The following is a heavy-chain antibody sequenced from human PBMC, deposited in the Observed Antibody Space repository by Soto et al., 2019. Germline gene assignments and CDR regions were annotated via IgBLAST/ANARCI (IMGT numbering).Heavy chain of an antibody. V-gene: IGHV3-23*01. J-gene: IGHJ4*02. Sequence: PGGSLRLSCAASGFTFSSYAMSWVRQAPGKGLEWVSAISGSGGSTYYADSVKGRFTISRDNSKNTLYLQMNSLRAEDTAVYYCAKCHTLKRGYSGYDTSDYWGQGTLVTVSS. D-gene: IGHD5-12*01. CDR1: GFTFSSYA. CDR3: AKCHTLKRGYSGYDTSDY. CDR2: ISGSGGST.